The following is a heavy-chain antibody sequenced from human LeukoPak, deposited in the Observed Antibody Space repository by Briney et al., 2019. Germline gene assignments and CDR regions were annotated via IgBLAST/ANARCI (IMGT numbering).Heavy chain of an antibody. Sequence: GGSLRLSCVASGFIFRNFGMHWVRQAPGKGLEWVAVIWSDGSNEYYADSVEGRFTISRDTSKDTLYLQMNSLRAEDTAVYYCARDQQGVDGVKFYYFDYWGQGTLVTVSS. D-gene: IGHD6-19*01. CDR1: GFIFRNFG. CDR3: ARDQQGVDGVKFYYFDY. J-gene: IGHJ4*02. V-gene: IGHV3-33*01. CDR2: IWSDGSNE.